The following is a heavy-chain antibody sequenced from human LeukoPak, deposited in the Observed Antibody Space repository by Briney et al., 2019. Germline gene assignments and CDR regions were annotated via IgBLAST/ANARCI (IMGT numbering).Heavy chain of an antibody. V-gene: IGHV6-1*01. CDR1: GDSVSSNNGA. Sequence: SQTLSLTCAISGDSVSSNNGAWNWIRQSPSRGLEWLGRTYYRSKWYNDYAESLISRITISPVTSKNQFSLQLYSVTPEDTAVYYCARDIGTTGWHTFDYWGQGTLVTVSS. CDR2: TYYRSKWYN. D-gene: IGHD3-9*01. J-gene: IGHJ4*02. CDR3: ARDIGTTGWHTFDY.